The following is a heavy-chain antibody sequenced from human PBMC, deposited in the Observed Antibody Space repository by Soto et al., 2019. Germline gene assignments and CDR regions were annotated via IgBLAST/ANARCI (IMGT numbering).Heavy chain of an antibody. D-gene: IGHD5-18*01. CDR1: GGSISSYY. J-gene: IGHJ6*02. CDR2: IYYSGST. CDR3: ARDVGAGGYSYPGYYYYYGMDV. V-gene: IGHV4-59*01. Sequence: SETLSLTCTVSGGSISSYYWSWIRQPPGKGLEWIGYIYYSGSTNYNPSLKSRVTISVDTSKNQFSLKLSSVTAADTAVYYCARDVGAGGYSYPGYYYYYGMDVWGQGTTVT.